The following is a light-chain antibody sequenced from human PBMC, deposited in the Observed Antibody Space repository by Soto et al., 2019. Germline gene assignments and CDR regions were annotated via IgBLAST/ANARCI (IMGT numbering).Light chain of an antibody. Sequence: DIQMTQSPSTLSASVGDRVTITCRASQRISNWLAWYQQKPGKAPKLVIYRASTLESGVPSRFSGSGSGTEFTLTISSLQPDDFATYFCQQYNSYSGTFVPGTKVDIK. CDR3: QQYNSYSGT. CDR1: QRISNW. CDR2: RAS. V-gene: IGKV1-5*03. J-gene: IGKJ3*01.